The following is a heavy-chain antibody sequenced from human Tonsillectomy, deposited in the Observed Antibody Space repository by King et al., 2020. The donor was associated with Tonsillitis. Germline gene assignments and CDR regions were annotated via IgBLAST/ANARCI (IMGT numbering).Heavy chain of an antibody. CDR2: IYHTGNT. Sequence: VQLQESGPGMVKPSETLSLTCAVSGYSISSGYFWGWIRQPPGKGLEWIGIIYHTGNTYYNPSLRSRVSISVDTSKNQFSLKLSPVTAADAAVYHCARAYGRGGGCHAVDDWGTGALVTVSS. CDR1: GYSISSGYF. J-gene: IGHJ4*02. CDR3: ARAYGRGGGCHAVDD. D-gene: IGHD2-15*01. V-gene: IGHV4-38-2*01.